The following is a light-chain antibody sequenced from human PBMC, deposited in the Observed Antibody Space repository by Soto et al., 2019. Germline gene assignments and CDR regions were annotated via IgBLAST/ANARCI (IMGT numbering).Light chain of an antibody. CDR3: QQYNTLSGT. V-gene: IGKV1-5*01. CDR1: QTITTW. Sequence: DIQMTQSPSTLSASVGDRVTITCRPSQTITTWLAWYQQKPGKAPKLLIYDASTLENGVPSRFSGSGFGTEFSLTISSLQPDDSATYYCQQYNTLSGTFGQGTKVDIK. J-gene: IGKJ1*01. CDR2: DAS.